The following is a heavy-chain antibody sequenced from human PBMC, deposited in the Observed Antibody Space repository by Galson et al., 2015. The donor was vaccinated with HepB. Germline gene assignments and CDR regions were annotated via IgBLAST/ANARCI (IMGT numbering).Heavy chain of an antibody. CDR2: ISSSSSYI. D-gene: IGHD2-2*01. CDR3: ARGGVVVPAAMGGAYHYYYMDV. CDR1: GFTFSSYS. Sequence: SLRLSCAASGFTFSSYSMNWVRQAPGKGLEWVSAISSSSSYIYYADSVKGRFTISRDNAKNSLYLQMNSLRAEDTAVYYCARGGVVVPAAMGGAYHYYYMDVWGKGTTVTVSS. V-gene: IGHV3-21*01. J-gene: IGHJ6*03.